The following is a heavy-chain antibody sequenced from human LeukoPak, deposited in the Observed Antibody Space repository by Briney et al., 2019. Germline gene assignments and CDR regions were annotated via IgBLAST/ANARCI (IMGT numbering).Heavy chain of an antibody. CDR2: ISGSGGST. D-gene: IGHD4-11*01. V-gene: IGHV3-23*01. J-gene: IGHJ4*02. CDR3: AKDGTTTVTFDY. Sequence: GGSLRLSCAASGFTFSSYAMSWVRQAPGKGLEWVSVISGSGGSTYYRDSVKGRFTISRDNSKNTLYLQMNSLTAGDTAVYFCAKDGTTTVTFDYRGQGTLVTVSS. CDR1: GFTFSSYA.